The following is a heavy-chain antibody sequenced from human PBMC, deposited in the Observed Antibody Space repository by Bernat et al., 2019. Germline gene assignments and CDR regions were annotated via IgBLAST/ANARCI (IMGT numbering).Heavy chain of an antibody. CDR2: SSGNDGST. Sequence: EVQLLDSGGGLAQRGGSLRLSCAASGFTFSSHAMTWVRQPPGKGLEWVSTSSGNDGSTYYADFEKGRFSISRDNSKNTLYLQMNSLRAEDTAVYYCANGYGLFDYWGQGTLVTVSS. D-gene: IGHD5-18*01. V-gene: IGHV3-23*01. CDR1: GFTFSSHA. J-gene: IGHJ4*02. CDR3: ANGYGLFDY.